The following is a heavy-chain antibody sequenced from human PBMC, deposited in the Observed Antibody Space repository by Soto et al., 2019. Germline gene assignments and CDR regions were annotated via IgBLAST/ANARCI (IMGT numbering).Heavy chain of an antibody. CDR1: GYSFTSYW. CDR3: RSYSKSSVKSRVTISVDTSKNRFSLSLNSVTASDTAVYFCVSQRTTVPTQAYFDY. Sequence: PGESLKISCKGSGYSFTSYWIGWVRQMPGKGLEWMGIIYPGDSDTRYSPSFQGQVTISADKXISTADLXGKGLEWIGSVYYRGRSYSKSSVKSRVTISVDTSKNRFSLSLNSVTASDTAVYFCVSQRTTVPTQAYFDYWGPGALVTVSS. V-gene: IGHV5-51*01. J-gene: IGHJ4*02. D-gene: IGHD3-3*01. CDR2: IYPGDSDT.